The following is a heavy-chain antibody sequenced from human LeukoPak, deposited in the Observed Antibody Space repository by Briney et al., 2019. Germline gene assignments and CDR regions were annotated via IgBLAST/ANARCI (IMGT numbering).Heavy chain of an antibody. J-gene: IGHJ5*02. D-gene: IGHD2-2*01. CDR3: ARTLARYCSSTTCYFNWFDP. V-gene: IGHV4-39*07. CDR2: ISYTGNT. CDR1: GGSISSSSYS. Sequence: PSETLSLTCAVSGGSISSSSYSWGWIRQPPGKGLEWIGSISYTGNTYYNPSLKSRVTISVDTSKHQFSLKLSSVTAADTAVYYCARTLARYCSSTTCYFNWFDPWGQGTLVTVSS.